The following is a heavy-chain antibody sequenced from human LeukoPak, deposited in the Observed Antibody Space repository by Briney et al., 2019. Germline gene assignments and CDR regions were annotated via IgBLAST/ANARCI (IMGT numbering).Heavy chain of an antibody. D-gene: IGHD6-13*01. CDR1: GGSISSYY. CDR3: AREPSYSSSWYGY. V-gene: IGHV4-59*01. CDR2: IYYSGST. Sequence: SETLSLTCTVSGGSISSYYWSWIRQPPGKGLEWIGYIYYSGSTNYNPSLKSRVTISVDTSKNQFSLKLSSVTAADTAVYYCAREPSYSSSWYGYWGQGTLVTVSS. J-gene: IGHJ4*02.